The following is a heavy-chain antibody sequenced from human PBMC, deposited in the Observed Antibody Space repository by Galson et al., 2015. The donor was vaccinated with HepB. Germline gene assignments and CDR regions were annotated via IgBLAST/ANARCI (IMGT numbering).Heavy chain of an antibody. Sequence: SVKVSCKASGYTFTSYDINWVRQATGQGLEWMGWMNPNSGNTGYAQKFQGRVTMTRNTSISTAYMELSSLRSEDTAVYYCARVEGGTYYFDYWGQGTLVTVSS. D-gene: IGHD3-16*01. CDR3: ARVEGGTYYFDY. CDR1: GYTFTSYD. CDR2: MNPNSGNT. V-gene: IGHV1-8*01. J-gene: IGHJ4*02.